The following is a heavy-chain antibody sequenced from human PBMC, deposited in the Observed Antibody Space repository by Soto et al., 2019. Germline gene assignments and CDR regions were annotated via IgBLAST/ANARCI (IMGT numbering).Heavy chain of an antibody. J-gene: IGHJ4*02. CDR3: AKFRPRGTVTTYFDY. V-gene: IGHV3-23*01. CDR2: ISGSGGST. CDR1: GFTFSSYA. D-gene: IGHD4-17*01. Sequence: EVQLLESGGGLVHPGGSLSPPCEPSGFTFSSYARTWAPQAPGKGREWVSAISGSGGSTYYADSVKGRFTISRDNSKNTLYLQMNSLRAEDTAVYYCAKFRPRGTVTTYFDYWGQGTLVTVSS.